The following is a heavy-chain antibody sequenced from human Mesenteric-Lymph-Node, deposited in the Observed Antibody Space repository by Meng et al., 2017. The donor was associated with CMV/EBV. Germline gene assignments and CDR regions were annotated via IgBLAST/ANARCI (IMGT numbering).Heavy chain of an antibody. CDR1: GGSVSSGSYY. J-gene: IGHJ4*02. CDR3: ASGGYSYGYRYFPPDY. Sequence: SETLSLTCTVSGGSVSSGSYYWSWIRQPPGKGLEWIGYIYYSGSTNYNPSLKSRVTISVDTSKNQFSLKLSSVTAADTAVYYCASGGYSYGYRYFPPDYWGRGTLVTVSS. V-gene: IGHV4-61*01. CDR2: IYYSGST. D-gene: IGHD5-18*01.